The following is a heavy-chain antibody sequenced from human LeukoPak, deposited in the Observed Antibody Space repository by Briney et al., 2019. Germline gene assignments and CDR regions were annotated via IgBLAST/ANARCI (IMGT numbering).Heavy chain of an antibody. CDR1: GYTFTSYG. CDR2: ISAYNGNT. J-gene: IGHJ6*02. CDR3: ASLYQGFFLWPSAGYGMDV. V-gene: IGHV1-18*01. D-gene: IGHD3-3*01. Sequence: GASVKVSCKASGYTFTSYGISWVRQAPGQGLEWMGWISAYNGNTNYAQKLQGRVTMTTDTSTSTAYMELRSLRSDDTAVYYCASLYQGFFLWPSAGYGMDVWGQGTTVTVSS.